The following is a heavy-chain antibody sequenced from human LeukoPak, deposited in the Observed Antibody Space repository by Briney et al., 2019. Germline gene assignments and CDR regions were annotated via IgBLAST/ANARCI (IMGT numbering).Heavy chain of an antibody. CDR1: GFTFSSYD. D-gene: IGHD3-22*01. Sequence: GGSLRLSCAASGFTFSSYDMHWVRQATGKGLEWVSAIGTAGDTYYPGSVKGRFTISRENAKNSLYLQMNSLRAGDTAVYYCARDTGYYDSSGYRNWGRGTLVTVSS. CDR3: ARDTGYYDSSGYRN. CDR2: IGTAGDT. V-gene: IGHV3-13*01. J-gene: IGHJ4*02.